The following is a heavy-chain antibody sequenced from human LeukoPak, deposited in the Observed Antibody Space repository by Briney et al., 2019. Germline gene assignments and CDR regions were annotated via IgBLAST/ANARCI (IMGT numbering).Heavy chain of an antibody. J-gene: IGHJ6*02. CDR2: IYSGGST. CDR1: GFTVSRNY. CDR3: AGDHRYSSSGMDV. V-gene: IGHV3-66*01. D-gene: IGHD5-18*01. Sequence: PGGSLRLSCAASGFTVSRNYMSWVRQAPGKGLEWVSVIYSGGSTYHADSVKGRFTISRDNSKNTLYLQMNSLRVEDTAVYYCAGDHRYSSSGMDVWGQGTTVTVSS.